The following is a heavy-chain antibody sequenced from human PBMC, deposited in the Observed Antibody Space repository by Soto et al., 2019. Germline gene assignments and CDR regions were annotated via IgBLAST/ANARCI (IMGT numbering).Heavy chain of an antibody. CDR3: ARAGGAGSGHDWFDP. CDR1: GGSVSSGGYY. J-gene: IGHJ5*02. Sequence: SETLSLTCNLSGGSVSSGGYYWSWIRQHPGKGLEWIGYIHYSGSTYYNPSLKSRVTMSIDTSKNLFSLNLSSVTAADTAVYYCARAGGAGSGHDWFDPWGQGTLVTVSS. D-gene: IGHD6-13*01. V-gene: IGHV4-31*03. CDR2: IHYSGST.